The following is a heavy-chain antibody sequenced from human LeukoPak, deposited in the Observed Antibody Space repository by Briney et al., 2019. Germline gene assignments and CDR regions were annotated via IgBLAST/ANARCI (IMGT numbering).Heavy chain of an antibody. Sequence: SETLSLTCTVSGGSISSGSYYWSWIRQPAGKGLEWIGRIYTSGSTNYNPSLKSRVTISVDTSKNQFSLKLSSVTAADTAVYYCARDTHSSSHYYYYMDVWGKGTTVTISS. J-gene: IGHJ6*03. V-gene: IGHV4-61*02. D-gene: IGHD6-13*01. CDR3: ARDTHSSSHYYYYMDV. CDR1: GGSISSGSYY. CDR2: IYTSGST.